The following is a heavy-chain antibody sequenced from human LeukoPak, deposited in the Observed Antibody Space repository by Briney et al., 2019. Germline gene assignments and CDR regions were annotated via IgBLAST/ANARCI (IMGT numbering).Heavy chain of an antibody. CDR3: ARGSDYDSSGYYYFDY. D-gene: IGHD3-22*01. J-gene: IGHJ4*02. Sequence: GGSLRLSCAASGFTVSSNYMSWVRQAPGKGLEWVSVIYSGGSTYYADSVKGRFTISRDNSTNTLYLQMNSLRAEDTAVYYCARGSDYDSSGYYYFDYWGQGTLVTVSS. V-gene: IGHV3-66*01. CDR2: IYSGGST. CDR1: GFTVSSNY.